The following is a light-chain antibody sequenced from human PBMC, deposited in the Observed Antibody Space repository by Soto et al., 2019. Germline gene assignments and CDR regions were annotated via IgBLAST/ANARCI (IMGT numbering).Light chain of an antibody. CDR1: SSVVGSYNL. CDR3: CSYAGSSTFE. V-gene: IGLV2-23*03. CDR2: EGS. J-gene: IGLJ3*02. Sequence: QSVLTQPASVSGSPGQSITISCTGTSSVVGSYNLVSWYQQHPGKAPKLMIYEGSKRPSGVSNRFSGSKSGNTASLTISGLQAEDEADYYCCSYAGSSTFEFGGGTQLTVL.